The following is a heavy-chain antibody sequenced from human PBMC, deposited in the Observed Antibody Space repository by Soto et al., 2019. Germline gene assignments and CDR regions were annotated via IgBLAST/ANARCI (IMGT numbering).Heavy chain of an antibody. Sequence: ASLKVSCQVSGYTRTELSMHWVLQAPGKGLEWMGGFDPEDGETIYAQKSQGRVTMTEDTSTDTAYMELSSLRSEDTAVYYCATPRRYSSGLYGYWGQGTLVTVS. CDR3: ATPRRYSSGLYGY. V-gene: IGHV1-24*01. D-gene: IGHD6-19*01. J-gene: IGHJ4*02. CDR2: FDPEDGET. CDR1: GYTRTELS.